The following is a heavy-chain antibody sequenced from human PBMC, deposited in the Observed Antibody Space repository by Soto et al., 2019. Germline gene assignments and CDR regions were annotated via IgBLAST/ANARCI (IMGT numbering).Heavy chain of an antibody. CDR1: GFTFSNHW. Sequence: GGSLKISCKGFGFTFSNHWIAWVRHMPRRGLEWMGIIYGGDSDTRYSPSFQGQVTISVDKSISTVYLQWRSLKASDTAMYFCAGRFGDGSGESCLDVWGGGNMVTV. CDR3: AGRFGDGSGESCLDV. J-gene: IGHJ6*02. CDR2: IYGGDSDT. D-gene: IGHD2-15*01. V-gene: IGHV5-51*01.